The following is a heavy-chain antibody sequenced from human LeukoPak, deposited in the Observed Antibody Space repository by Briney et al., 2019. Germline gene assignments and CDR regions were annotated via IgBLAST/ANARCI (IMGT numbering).Heavy chain of an antibody. J-gene: IGHJ6*02. D-gene: IGHD3-10*01. V-gene: IGHV3-33*01. CDR2: IYSDGSRT. Sequence: GGSLRLSCAASGFTFTTHGFHWVRQAPGKGLEWVALIYSDGSRTYYADSVKGRFTVSRDDSKNTLFLQMDSLRPDDTAVYYCARDNARGRLAVWGQGTTVTVSS. CDR1: GFTFTTHG. CDR3: ARDNARGRLAV.